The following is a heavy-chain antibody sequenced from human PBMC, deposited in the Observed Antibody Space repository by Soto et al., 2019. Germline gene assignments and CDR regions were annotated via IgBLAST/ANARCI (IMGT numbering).Heavy chain of an antibody. CDR1: GGSFSSYG. J-gene: IGHJ6*02. CDR2: IIPIFDST. D-gene: IGHD3-3*01. Sequence: QAQLVQSGAEVKKPGSSVKVSCKASGGSFSSYGISWVRQAPGQGLEWMGGIIPIFDSTSYAQKFEGRVTITADESTNTAYMELSSLKSDDTAVYYCAIGREEDFGVIIINYYGMDVWGQGTTVTVSS. CDR3: AIGREEDFGVIIINYYGMDV. V-gene: IGHV1-69*01.